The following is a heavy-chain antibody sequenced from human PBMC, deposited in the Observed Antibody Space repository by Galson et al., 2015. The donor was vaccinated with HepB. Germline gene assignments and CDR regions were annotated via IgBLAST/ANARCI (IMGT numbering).Heavy chain of an antibody. Sequence: SLRLSCAASGFTFSDYYMSWIRQAPGKGLEWVSYISSSGSTIYYADSVKGRFTISRDNAKNSLYLQMNSLRAEDTAVYYCAREGYYYDSSGWHSNYYYYYMDVWGKGTTVTVSS. CDR3: AREGYYYDSSGWHSNYYYYYMDV. J-gene: IGHJ6*03. CDR1: GFTFSDYY. CDR2: ISSSGSTI. V-gene: IGHV3-11*01. D-gene: IGHD3-22*01.